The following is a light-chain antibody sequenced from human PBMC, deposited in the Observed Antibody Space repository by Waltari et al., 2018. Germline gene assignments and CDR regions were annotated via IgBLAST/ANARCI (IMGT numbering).Light chain of an antibody. CDR1: QSISRH. CDR2: DVS. V-gene: IGKV3D-15*01. CDR3: QQYNNWPPLT. J-gene: IGKJ4*01. Sequence: CRASQSISRHVAWYHQKSGQAPRLLIFDVSARATGIPARFSGSGSGTEFTLTISSLQSKDVGVYYCQQYNNWPPLTFGGGTKVEIK.